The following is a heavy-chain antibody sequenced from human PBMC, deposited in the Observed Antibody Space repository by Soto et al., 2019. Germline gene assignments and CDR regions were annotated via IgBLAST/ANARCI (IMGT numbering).Heavy chain of an antibody. Sequence: EVQLVESGGGLVQPGGSLRLSCAASGFTFSSYDMHWVRQATGKGLEWVSAIGTAGDTYHPGSVKGRFTISRENAKNSLYLQMNSLRAEDTAVYYCARKPYCSGGSCPYYFDYWGQGTLVTVSS. CDR1: GFTFSSYD. J-gene: IGHJ4*02. D-gene: IGHD2-15*01. CDR3: ARKPYCSGGSCPYYFDY. CDR2: IGTAGDT. V-gene: IGHV3-13*01.